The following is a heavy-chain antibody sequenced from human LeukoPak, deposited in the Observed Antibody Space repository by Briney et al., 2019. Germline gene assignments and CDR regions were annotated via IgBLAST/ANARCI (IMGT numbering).Heavy chain of an antibody. J-gene: IGHJ5*02. CDR1: GGSISSYY. CDR3: ARIKRYSGSYSWFDP. D-gene: IGHD1-26*01. Sequence: PSETLSLTCTVAGGSISSYYGSWSRQPPGEGLEWSVYIYYSGSTNYNPSLKSRVPISVDTSKNQFSLKLSSVTAADTAVYYCARIKRYSGSYSWFDPWGQGTLVTVSS. V-gene: IGHV4-59*01. CDR2: IYYSGST.